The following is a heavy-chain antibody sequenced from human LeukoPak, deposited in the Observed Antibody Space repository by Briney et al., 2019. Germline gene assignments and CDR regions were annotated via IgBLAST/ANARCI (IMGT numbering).Heavy chain of an antibody. CDR2: ISGSGGNT. D-gene: IGHD6-19*01. V-gene: IGHV3-23*01. Sequence: GGSLRLSCAASGFTFSSYAMSWVRQAPGKGLEWVSAISGSGGNTYYADSVKGRFTISRDNSKNTLYLQMNSLRAEDTAVNYCARDFSGWGAFDIWGQGTMVTVSS. J-gene: IGHJ3*02. CDR1: GFTFSSYA. CDR3: ARDFSGWGAFDI.